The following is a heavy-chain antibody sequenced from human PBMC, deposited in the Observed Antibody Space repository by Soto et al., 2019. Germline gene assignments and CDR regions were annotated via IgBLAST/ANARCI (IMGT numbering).Heavy chain of an antibody. Sequence: QVQLVQPGAEVKKPGASVKVSCKASGYTFTGHYIHWVRQAPGQGLEWMGWISPNSGGTKFAQKFQGRVTMTTDTSTSTAYMELSRLRYDDTAVYYCARDRVPFGSSAFHYYYGMDVWGQGTTVTVSS. D-gene: IGHD6-6*01. CDR2: ISPNSGGT. CDR1: GYTFTGHY. J-gene: IGHJ6*02. V-gene: IGHV1-2*02. CDR3: ARDRVPFGSSAFHYYYGMDV.